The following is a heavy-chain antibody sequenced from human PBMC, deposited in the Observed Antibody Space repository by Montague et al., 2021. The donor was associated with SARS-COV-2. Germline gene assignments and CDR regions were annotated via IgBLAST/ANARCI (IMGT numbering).Heavy chain of an antibody. J-gene: IGHJ6*02. CDR1: GFTFSSYW. D-gene: IGHD3-16*01. CDR2: VKGDGSRI. Sequence: SLRLSCAASGFTFSSYWMHWVRQAPGTGLVWVSRVKGDGSRITYADSVKGRFTISRDNAKNTLYVQMNSLRAEDTAVYFCARGYFPVGGSENWGSYGMDVWGQGTTVTVSS. CDR3: ARGYFPVGGSENWGSYGMDV. V-gene: IGHV3-74*01.